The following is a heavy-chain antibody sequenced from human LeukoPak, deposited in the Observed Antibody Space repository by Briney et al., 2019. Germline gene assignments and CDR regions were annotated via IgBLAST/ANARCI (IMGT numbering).Heavy chain of an antibody. V-gene: IGHV1-2*02. CDR2: INPNSGGT. CDR3: ARDLPLWFGELTPGPEAFDM. D-gene: IGHD3-10*01. Sequence: ASAKVSCKASGYTFTGYYMHWVRQAPGQGLEWMGWINPNSGGTNYAQKFQGRVTMTRDTSISTAYMELSRLRSDDTAVYYCARDLPLWFGELTPGPEAFDMWGQGTMVTVFS. CDR1: GYTFTGYY. J-gene: IGHJ3*02.